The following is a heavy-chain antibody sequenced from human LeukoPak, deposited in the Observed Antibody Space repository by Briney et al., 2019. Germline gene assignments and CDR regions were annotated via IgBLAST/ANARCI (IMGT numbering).Heavy chain of an antibody. J-gene: IGHJ3*02. D-gene: IGHD4/OR15-4a*01. CDR2: ISPYNGNT. CDR3: ARDWDYGAGSDFFDI. CDR1: GYTFTSYG. V-gene: IGHV1-18*01. Sequence: ASVKVSCKASGYTFTSYGISWVRQAPGQGLEWMGGISPYNGNTNYAQKVQGRVTMTTDTSTRTAYMELRSLRSDDTAVFYWARDWDYGAGSDFFDIGGQGTVVTVS.